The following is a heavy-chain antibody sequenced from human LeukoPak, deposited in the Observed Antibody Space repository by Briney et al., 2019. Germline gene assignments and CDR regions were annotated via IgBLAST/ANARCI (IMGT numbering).Heavy chain of an antibody. V-gene: IGHV3-23*01. CDR2: ISGSGGST. D-gene: IGHD6-19*01. CDR3: AKGIAVAGTNY. Sequence: GGSLRLSCAASGFTFSSYEMNWVRQAPGKGLEWVSAISGSGGSTYYADSVKGRFTISRDNSKNTLYLQMNSLRAEDTAVYYCAKGIAVAGTNYWGQGTLVTVSS. CDR1: GFTFSSYE. J-gene: IGHJ4*02.